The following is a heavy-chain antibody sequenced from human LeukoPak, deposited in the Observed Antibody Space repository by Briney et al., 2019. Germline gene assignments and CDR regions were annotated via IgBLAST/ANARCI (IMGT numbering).Heavy chain of an antibody. CDR1: GFTFSGSA. V-gene: IGHV3-73*01. D-gene: IGHD3-10*01. CDR3: TSWADSGNYYRGDDY. CDR2: IRSKANSYAT. J-gene: IGHJ4*02. Sequence: GGSLRLSCAASGFTFSGSAIHWVRQASGKGLEWVGRIRSKANSYATAYAASVKGRFTVSRDDSKNTAYLQMNSLKTEDTAVYHCTSWADSGNYYRGDDYWGQGTLVTVSS.